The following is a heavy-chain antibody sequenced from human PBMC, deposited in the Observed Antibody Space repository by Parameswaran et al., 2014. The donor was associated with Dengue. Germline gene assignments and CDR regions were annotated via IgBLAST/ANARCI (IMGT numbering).Heavy chain of an antibody. D-gene: IGHD4-17*01. Sequence: SLKISCAASGFTFDDYAMHWVRQAPGKGLEWVSGISWNSGSIGYADSVKGRFTISRDNAKNSLYLQMNSLRAEDTALYYCAKDPRMTTVTTGWFDPWGQGTLVTVSS. CDR1: GFTFDDYA. CDR2: ISWNSGSI. V-gene: IGHV3-9*01. J-gene: IGHJ5*02. CDR3: AKDPRMTTVTTGWFDP.